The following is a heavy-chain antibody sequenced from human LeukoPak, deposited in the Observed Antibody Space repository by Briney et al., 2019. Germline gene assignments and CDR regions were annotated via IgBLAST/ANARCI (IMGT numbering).Heavy chain of an antibody. D-gene: IGHD1-7*01. CDR2: IQYDGSNK. CDR1: EFTFSSYG. Sequence: GGSLRLSCAASEFTFSSYGMHWVRQAPGKGLEWVASIQYDGSNKYYADSVKGRFTISRDNSKHTLYLQMNSLRAEDTAVYYCAKVPNWNYLWFDPWGQGTLVTVSS. CDR3: AKVPNWNYLWFDP. V-gene: IGHV3-30*02. J-gene: IGHJ5*02.